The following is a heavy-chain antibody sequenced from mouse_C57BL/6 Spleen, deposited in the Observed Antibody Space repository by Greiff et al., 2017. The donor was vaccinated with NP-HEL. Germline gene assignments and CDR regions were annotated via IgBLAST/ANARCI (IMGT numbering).Heavy chain of an antibody. CDR2: INPNNGGT. Sequence: EVQLQQSGPELVKPGASVKISCKASGYTFTDYYMNWVKQSHGKSLEWIGDINPNNGGTSYNQKFKGKATLTVDKSSSTAYMERRSLTSEDSAVYYCARPLYYSNLDFDYWGQGTTLTVSS. D-gene: IGHD2-5*01. J-gene: IGHJ2*01. V-gene: IGHV1-26*01. CDR3: ARPLYYSNLDFDY. CDR1: GYTFTDYY.